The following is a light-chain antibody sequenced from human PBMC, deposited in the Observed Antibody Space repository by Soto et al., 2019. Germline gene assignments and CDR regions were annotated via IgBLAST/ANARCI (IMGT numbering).Light chain of an antibody. V-gene: IGLV2-14*03. CDR3: TSWTTSTTMI. Sequence: QSVLTQPASVSGSPGQSITISCTGTSSDIGAYNFVSWYQQHPGKAPKIMLYDVNIRPSGVSNRFSGSKSGNTASLTISGLQAEDEADYYCTSWTTSTTMIFGGGTKLTVL. CDR2: DVN. CDR1: SSDIGAYNF. J-gene: IGLJ2*01.